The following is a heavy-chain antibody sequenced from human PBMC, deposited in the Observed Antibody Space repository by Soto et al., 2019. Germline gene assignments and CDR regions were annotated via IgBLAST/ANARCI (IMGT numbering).Heavy chain of an antibody. CDR3: ARGVETTWELLRYYYYYGMDV. D-gene: IGHD1-26*01. J-gene: IGHJ6*02. CDR2: IWYDGSNK. V-gene: IGHV3-33*01. CDR1: GFTFSSYG. Sequence: QVQLVESGGGVVQPGRSLRLSCAAAGFTFSSYGMHWVRQAPGKGLEWVAGIWYDGSNKYYADSVKGRFTISRDNSKNTLYLQMNSLRDEDTAVYYCARGVETTWELLRYYYYYGMDVWGQGTTVTVSS.